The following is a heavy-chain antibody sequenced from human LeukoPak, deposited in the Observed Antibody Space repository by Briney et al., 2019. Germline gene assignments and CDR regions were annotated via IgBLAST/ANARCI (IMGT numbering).Heavy chain of an antibody. V-gene: IGHV1-24*01. D-gene: IGHD3-10*01. J-gene: IGHJ6*02. Sequence: ASVKVSCKVSGYTLTELSMHWVRQAPGKGLEWMGGFDAEDGETIYAQKFQGRVTMTEDTSTDTAYMELSSLRSEDTAVYYCATVGFGDQSHYYYYGMDVWGQGTTVTVSS. CDR2: FDAEDGET. CDR3: ATVGFGDQSHYYYYGMDV. CDR1: GYTLTELS.